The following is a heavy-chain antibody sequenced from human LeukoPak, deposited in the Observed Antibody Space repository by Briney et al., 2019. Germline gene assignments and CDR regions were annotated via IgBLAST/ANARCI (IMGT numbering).Heavy chain of an antibody. CDR2: IYHSGHT. J-gene: IGHJ4*02. CDR3: AREPKTGYYNVLPFDY. D-gene: IGHD3-9*01. Sequence: PSETLSLTCGVSGYSISSGYYWGWIRQPPGKGLEWIGSIYHSGHTYRNPSLKSRVTMSVDTSKNQFSLKLSSVTAADTAVYYCAREPKTGYYNVLPFDYWGQGTLVTVSS. CDR1: GYSISSGYY. V-gene: IGHV4-38-2*01.